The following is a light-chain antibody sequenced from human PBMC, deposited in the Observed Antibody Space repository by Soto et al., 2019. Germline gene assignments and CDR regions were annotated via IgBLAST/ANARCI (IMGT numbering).Light chain of an antibody. CDR1: QTISSY. CDR3: QQYNSYWT. CDR2: DAS. Sequence: QVSRAASALTASVGERHKNTCRASQTISSYLNWYQQKPGKAPKLLIYDASSLESGVPSRFSGSGSGTEFTLSISSPQADDFAPYYCQQYNSYWTFGQGTKV. J-gene: IGKJ1*01. V-gene: IGKV1-5*01.